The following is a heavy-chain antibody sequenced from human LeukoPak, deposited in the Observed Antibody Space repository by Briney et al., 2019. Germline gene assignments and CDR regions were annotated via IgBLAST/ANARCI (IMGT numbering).Heavy chain of an antibody. V-gene: IGHV4-31*11. CDR1: GGSISSADFY. Sequence: SEALSLTCAVSGGSISSADFYWSWIRQHPGKGLEWIGFIYYSGSAYYNPSLKSRVSISIDTSKNQFSLTLNSVTAADTAVYYCARGSDFFDYWGQGTLVT. J-gene: IGHJ4*02. CDR2: IYYSGSA. CDR3: ARGSDFFDY.